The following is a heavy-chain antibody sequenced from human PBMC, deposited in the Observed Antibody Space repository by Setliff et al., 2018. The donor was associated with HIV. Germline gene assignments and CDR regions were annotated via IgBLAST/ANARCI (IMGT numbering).Heavy chain of an antibody. D-gene: IGHD3-16*01. V-gene: IGHV3-21*01. CDR3: ASLWVTPPHGF. Sequence: GGSLRLSCAAYGFTFSSYIMNWVRQAPGKGLEWVSSISTNGSYRYYADSVKGRFTVSRDNAKNSLYLQMSSLRTEDTAVYYCASLWVTPPHGFWGQGTLVTVSS. CDR1: GFTFSSYI. J-gene: IGHJ4*02. CDR2: ISTNGSYR.